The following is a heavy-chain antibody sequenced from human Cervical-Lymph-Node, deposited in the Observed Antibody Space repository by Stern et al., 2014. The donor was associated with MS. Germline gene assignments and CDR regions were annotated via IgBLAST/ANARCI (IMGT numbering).Heavy chain of an antibody. J-gene: IGHJ6*02. CDR3: AREVAGHRLGMMDV. CDR2: INHSGGST. CDR1: GYTFTNYY. V-gene: IGHV1-46*01. D-gene: IGHD6-19*01. Sequence: VQLVESGAEVKKPGASVKVYCKASGYTFTNYYMHWVRQAPGQGLEWLGIINHSGGSTSYAQKFQGRVTMTRDTSTSTVYMELSSLRSEDTAVDYCAREVAGHRLGMMDVWGQGTTVTVSS.